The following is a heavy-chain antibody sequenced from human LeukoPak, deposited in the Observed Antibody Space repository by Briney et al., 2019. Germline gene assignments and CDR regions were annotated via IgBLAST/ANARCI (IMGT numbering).Heavy chain of an antibody. CDR3: ARVGCSSTSCYGWFYYMDV. CDR1: GGSISSGSYY. CDR2: IYTSGST. J-gene: IGHJ6*03. V-gene: IGHV4-61*02. Sequence: SETLSLTCTVSGGSISSGSYYWSWIRQPAGKGLEWIGRIYTSGSTNYNPSLKSRVTISVDTPKNQFSLKLSSVTAADTAVYYCARVGCSSTSCYGWFYYMDVWGKGTTVTVSS. D-gene: IGHD2-2*01.